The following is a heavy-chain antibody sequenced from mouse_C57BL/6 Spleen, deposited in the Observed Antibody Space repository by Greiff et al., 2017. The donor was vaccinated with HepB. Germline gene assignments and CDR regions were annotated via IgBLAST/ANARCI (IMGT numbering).Heavy chain of an antibody. CDR1: GYTFTDYN. D-gene: IGHD3-2*02. CDR2: INPNNGGT. Sequence: VQLQQSGPELVKPGASVKIPCKASGYTFTDYNMDWVKQSHGKSLEWIGEINPNNGGTIYNQKFKGKATLTVDKSSSTAYMELRSLTSEDTAVYYCARKLRLRAMDYWGQGTSVTVSS. J-gene: IGHJ4*01. CDR3: ARKLRLRAMDY. V-gene: IGHV1-18*01.